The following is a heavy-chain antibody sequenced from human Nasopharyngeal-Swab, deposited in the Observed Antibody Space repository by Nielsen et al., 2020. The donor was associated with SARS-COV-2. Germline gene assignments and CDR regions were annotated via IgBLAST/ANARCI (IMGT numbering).Heavy chain of an antibody. Sequence: GESLKISCAASGFTFRSFAISWVRQAPGEGLGWVSVISGSDHTTYYAESVKGRFTIPRDNSKNTVNLQMNSLRVEDTAIYYCAKDRDSGDDAGEYYHYYGMDVWGQGTSVTVSP. J-gene: IGHJ6*01. V-gene: IGHV3-23*01. CDR3: AKDRDSGDDAGEYYHYYGMDV. CDR2: ISGSDHTT. CDR1: GFTFRSFA. D-gene: IGHD5-12*01.